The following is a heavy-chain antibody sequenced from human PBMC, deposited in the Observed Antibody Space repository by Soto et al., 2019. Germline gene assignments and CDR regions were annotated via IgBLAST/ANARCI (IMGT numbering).Heavy chain of an antibody. CDR3: AKDFLGRAFDI. CDR1: GFTFGSYG. V-gene: IGHV3-30*18. D-gene: IGHD3-16*01. CDR2: ISYDGSNK. Sequence: GWSLRLSCAASGFTFGSYGMHWVRQAPGKGLEWVAVISYDGSNKYYADSVKGRFTISRDNSKNTLYLQMNSLRAEDTAVYYCAKDFLGRAFDIWGQGTMVTVSS. J-gene: IGHJ3*02.